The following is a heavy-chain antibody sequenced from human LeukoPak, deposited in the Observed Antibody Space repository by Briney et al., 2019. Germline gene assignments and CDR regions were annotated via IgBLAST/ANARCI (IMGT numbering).Heavy chain of an antibody. Sequence: GGSLRLSCAVSGFSFSSDSMNWVRQAPAKGLEWVSYISSASSTIYYADSVRGRFTISRDNAKNSLYLQMNSLRAEDTAVYYCAVSGRGGFYYYGMDVWGQGTTVTVS. CDR2: ISSASSTI. V-gene: IGHV3-48*04. D-gene: IGHD1-26*01. CDR3: AVSGRGGFYYYGMDV. J-gene: IGHJ6*02. CDR1: GFSFSSDS.